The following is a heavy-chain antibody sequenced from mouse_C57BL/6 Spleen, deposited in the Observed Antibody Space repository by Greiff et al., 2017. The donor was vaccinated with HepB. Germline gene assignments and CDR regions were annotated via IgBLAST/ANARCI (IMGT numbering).Heavy chain of an antibody. CDR3: ARSSYYSNYSFAY. V-gene: IGHV1-78*01. D-gene: IGHD2-5*01. Sequence: VKLLESDAELVKPGASVKISCKVSGYTFTDHTIHWMKQRPEQGLEWIGYIYPRDGSTKYNEKFKGKATLTADKSSSTAYMQLNSLTSEDSAVYFCARSSYYSNYSFAYWGQGTLVTVSA. CDR1: GYTFTDHT. CDR2: IYPRDGST. J-gene: IGHJ3*01.